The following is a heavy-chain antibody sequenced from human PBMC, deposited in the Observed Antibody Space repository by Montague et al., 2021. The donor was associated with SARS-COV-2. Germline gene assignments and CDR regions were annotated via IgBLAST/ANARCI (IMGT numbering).Heavy chain of an antibody. D-gene: IGHD3-22*01. CDR1: GGSISSSNW. V-gene: IGHV4-4*02. CDR2: IYHSGST. Sequence: SETLSLTCAVSGGSISSSNWWIWVRQPPGKGLEWIGEIYHSGSTNYNPSLKSRVTISVDKSKNQFSLKLSSVTAADTAVYYCARRVAWFTMLVVFAYFDYWGQGTLVTVSS. J-gene: IGHJ4*02. CDR3: ARRVAWFTMLVVFAYFDY.